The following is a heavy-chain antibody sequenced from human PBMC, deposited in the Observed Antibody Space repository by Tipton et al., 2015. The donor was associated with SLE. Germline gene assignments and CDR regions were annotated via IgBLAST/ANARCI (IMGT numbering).Heavy chain of an antibody. CDR1: GFTFSSYA. CDR2: ISYDGSNK. J-gene: IGHJ4*02. D-gene: IGHD3-16*01. CDR3: ARDHSRVGDRKDY. V-gene: IGHV3-30-3*01. Sequence: QVQLVQSGGGVVQPGRSLRLSCAASGFTFSSYAMHWVRQAPGKGLEWVAVISYDGSNKYYADSVKGRFTISRDNSKNTLYLQMNSLRAEDTAVYYCARDHSRVGDRKDYWGQGTLVTVSS.